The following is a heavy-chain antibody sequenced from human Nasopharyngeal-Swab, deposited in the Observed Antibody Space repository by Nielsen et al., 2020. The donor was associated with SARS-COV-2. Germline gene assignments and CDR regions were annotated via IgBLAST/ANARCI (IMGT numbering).Heavy chain of an antibody. D-gene: IGHD3-16*01. Sequence: WIRQPPGKGLEWVGNIKEDGSEKYYVDSVKGRFTISRDNAKSSLYLQMNSLSTDDTAVYYCARDWGYWGQGTLVTVSS. CDR3: ARDWGY. CDR2: IKEDGSEK. V-gene: IGHV3-7*03. J-gene: IGHJ4*02.